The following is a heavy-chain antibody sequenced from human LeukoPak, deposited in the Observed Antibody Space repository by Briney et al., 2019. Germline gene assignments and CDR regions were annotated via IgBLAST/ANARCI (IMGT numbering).Heavy chain of an antibody. V-gene: IGHV5-51*01. J-gene: IGHJ4*02. Sequence: GESLKISCKGSGYTFTSYWIGWVRQMPGIGLEWMGIVHPGDSDTRYSPSFQGQITISVDKSISTAYLQWSSLKASDTAMYYCARSPWNYYDYWGQGTLVTVSS. D-gene: IGHD5-12*01. CDR3: ARSPWNYYDY. CDR2: VHPGDSDT. CDR1: GYTFTSYW.